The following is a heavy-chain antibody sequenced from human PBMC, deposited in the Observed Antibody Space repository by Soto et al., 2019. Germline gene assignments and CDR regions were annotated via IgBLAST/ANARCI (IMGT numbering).Heavy chain of an antibody. CDR3: ARGTKYIVVVTASDAFDI. CDR2: INPNSGGT. D-gene: IGHD2-21*02. V-gene: IGHV1-2*04. J-gene: IGHJ3*02. CDR1: GYTCTGYY. Sequence: ASVKVSCKASGYTCTGYYMHWVRQAPGQGLEWMGWINPNSGGTNYAQKFQGWVTMTRDTSISTAYMELSRLRSDDTAVYYCARGTKYIVVVTASDAFDIWGQGTMVTVSS.